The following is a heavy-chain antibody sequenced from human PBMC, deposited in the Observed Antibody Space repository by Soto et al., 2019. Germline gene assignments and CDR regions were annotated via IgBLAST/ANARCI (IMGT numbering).Heavy chain of an antibody. Sequence: KASETLSLTCTVSGGSVSSGSYYWSWIRQPPGKGLEWIGYIYYSGSTNYNPSLKSRVTISVDTSKNQFSLKLSSVTAADTAVYYCAVRPVTTSLWYYFDYWGQGTLVTVSS. D-gene: IGHD4-17*01. CDR2: IYYSGST. V-gene: IGHV4-61*01. CDR1: GGSVSSGSYY. J-gene: IGHJ4*02. CDR3: AVRPVTTSLWYYFDY.